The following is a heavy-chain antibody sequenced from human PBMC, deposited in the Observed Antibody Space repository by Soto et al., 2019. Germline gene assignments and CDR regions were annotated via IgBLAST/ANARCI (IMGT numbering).Heavy chain of an antibody. D-gene: IGHD3-22*01. Sequence: ASVKVSCKASGGTFSSYAISWVRQAPGQGLEWMGGIIPIFGTANYAQKFQGRVTITADESTSTAYMELSSLRSEDTAVYYCARENAHYDSSGYYVPYYYGMDVWGQGTTVTVSS. CDR2: IIPIFGTA. CDR1: GGTFSSYA. V-gene: IGHV1-69*13. CDR3: ARENAHYDSSGYYVPYYYGMDV. J-gene: IGHJ6*02.